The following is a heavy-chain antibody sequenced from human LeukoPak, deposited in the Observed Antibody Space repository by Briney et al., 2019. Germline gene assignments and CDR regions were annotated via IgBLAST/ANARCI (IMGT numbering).Heavy chain of an antibody. CDR2: IRSKTYGGTT. CDR3: TRGPIQLWLYHGMDV. Sequence: PGGSLRLSCTVSGFTFGDHAMSWVRQAPGKGLEWVGFIRSKTYGGTTEYAASVKGRFIISRDDSTSIAHLQMNSLKTEDTAVYYCTRGPIQLWLYHGMDVWGQGTTVTVSS. V-gene: IGHV3-49*04. CDR1: GFTFGDHA. J-gene: IGHJ6*02. D-gene: IGHD5-18*01.